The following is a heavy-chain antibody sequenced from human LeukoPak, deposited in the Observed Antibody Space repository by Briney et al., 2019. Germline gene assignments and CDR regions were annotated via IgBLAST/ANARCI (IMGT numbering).Heavy chain of an antibody. J-gene: IGHJ4*02. V-gene: IGHV3-21*01. Sequence: GGSLRLSCAVSGFTFSSYSMNWVRQAPGEGLEWVSSISSSSSYIYYADSVKGRFTISRDNAKNSLYLQMNSLRAEDTAVYYCARDLIDGDYWGQGTLVTVSS. D-gene: IGHD2-21*01. CDR3: ARDLIDGDY. CDR2: ISSSSSYI. CDR1: GFTFSSYS.